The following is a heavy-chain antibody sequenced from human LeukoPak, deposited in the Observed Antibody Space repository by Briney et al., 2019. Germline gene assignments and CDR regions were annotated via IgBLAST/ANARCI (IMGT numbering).Heavy chain of an antibody. CDR1: GGTFSSYA. V-gene: IGHV1-69*05. D-gene: IGHD6-13*01. CDR2: IIPIFGTA. J-gene: IGHJ5*02. Sequence: VASVKVSCKASGGTFSSYAISWVRQAPGQGLEWMGRIIPIFGTANYAQKFQGRVTITTDESTSTAYMELSSLRSEDTAVYYCASIAAADYNWFDPWGQGTLVTVSS. CDR3: ASIAAADYNWFDP.